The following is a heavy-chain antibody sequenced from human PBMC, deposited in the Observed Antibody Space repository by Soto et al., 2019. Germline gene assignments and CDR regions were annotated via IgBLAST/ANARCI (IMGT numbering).Heavy chain of an antibody. V-gene: IGHV3-23*01. D-gene: IGHD2-15*01. Sequence: GGSLRLSCAASGFTFSSYAMSWVRQAPGKGLEWVSAISGSGGSTYYADSVKGRFTISRDNSKNTLYLQMNSLRAEDTAVYYCAKEGYCSGGSCHYFDYWGQGTLVTVSS. CDR1: GFTFSSYA. J-gene: IGHJ4*02. CDR3: AKEGYCSGGSCHYFDY. CDR2: ISGSGGST.